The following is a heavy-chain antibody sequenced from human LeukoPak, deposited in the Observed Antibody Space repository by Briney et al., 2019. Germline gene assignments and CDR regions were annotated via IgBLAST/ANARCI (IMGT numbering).Heavy chain of an antibody. J-gene: IGHJ4*02. CDR2: INHSGST. CDR3: ASLYGSGSYPDY. D-gene: IGHD3-10*01. CDR1: GGSFSGYY. Sequence: PSETLSLTCAVYGGSFSGYYWSWIRQPPGKGLEWIGEINHSGSTNYNPSLKSRVTISVDTSKNQFSLKLSPVTAADTAVYYCASLYGSGSYPDYWGQGTLVTVSS. V-gene: IGHV4-34*01.